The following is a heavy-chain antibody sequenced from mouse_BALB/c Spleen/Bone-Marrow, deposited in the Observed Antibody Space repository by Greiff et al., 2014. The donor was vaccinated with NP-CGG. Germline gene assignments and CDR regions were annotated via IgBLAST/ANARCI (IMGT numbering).Heavy chain of an antibody. CDR3: ARPQFISGRYYAMDY. CDR1: GYAFTNYW. D-gene: IGHD1-2*01. CDR2: IYPGGGNT. V-gene: IGHV1-63*01. Sequence: VQLQQSEAELVRPGTSVKISCKASGYAFTNYWLDWVKQSPGHGLEWIGDIYPGGGNTYFNEKFKGKATLTADKSSSTAYMQLSSLTSEDSAVYFCARPQFISGRYYAMDYWGQGTSVTVSS. J-gene: IGHJ4*01.